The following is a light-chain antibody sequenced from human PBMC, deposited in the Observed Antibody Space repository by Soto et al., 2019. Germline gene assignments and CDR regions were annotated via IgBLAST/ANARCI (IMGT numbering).Light chain of an antibody. CDR3: QQYGRSPFT. J-gene: IGKJ3*01. CDR1: QSVSSNN. CDR2: GAS. V-gene: IGKV3-20*01. Sequence: ENGLTQSPGTLSLSPGERATLPCRASQSVSSNNLAWYQQRPGQAPRVVIYGASTRATGIPERFSGSGSGTDFTLTISRLEPEDFAVYYCQQYGRSPFTFGPGAKVDIK.